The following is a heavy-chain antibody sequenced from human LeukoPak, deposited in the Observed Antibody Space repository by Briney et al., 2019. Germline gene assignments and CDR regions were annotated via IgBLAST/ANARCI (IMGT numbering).Heavy chain of an antibody. CDR2: IYHSGST. V-gene: IGHV4-38-2*01. CDR1: GYSISSGYY. D-gene: IGHD3-22*01. Sequence: PSETLSLTCAVSGYSISSGYYWGWIRQPPGKGLEWIGSIYHSGSTYYNPSLKSRVTISVDTSKNQFSLKLSSVTAADTAVYYCARSYYDSSGYYGKFDYWGQGTLVTVSS. CDR3: ARSYYDSSGYYGKFDY. J-gene: IGHJ4*02.